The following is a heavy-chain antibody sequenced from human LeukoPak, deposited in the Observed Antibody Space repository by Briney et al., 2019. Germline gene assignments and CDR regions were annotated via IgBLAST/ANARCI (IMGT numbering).Heavy chain of an antibody. J-gene: IGHJ4*02. V-gene: IGHV3-30*03. D-gene: IGHD3-3*01. CDR3: ARSSTSPHSATPNFWSGYYTIDY. Sequence: PGGSLRLSCAASGFTFSSYSMNWVRQAPGKGLEWVAVISYDGSNKYYADSVKGRFTISRDNSKNTLYLQMNSLRAEDTAVYYCARSSTSPHSATPNFWSGYYTIDYWGQGTLVTVSS. CDR2: ISYDGSNK. CDR1: GFTFSSYS.